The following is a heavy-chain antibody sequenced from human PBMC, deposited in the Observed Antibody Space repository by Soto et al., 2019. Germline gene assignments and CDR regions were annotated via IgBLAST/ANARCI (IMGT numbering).Heavy chain of an antibody. J-gene: IGHJ4*02. CDR2: ISAYNGNT. CDR3: ASSNTVVTQPSLYYFDY. CDR1: GYTFTSYA. Sequence: GASVKVSCKASGYTFTSYAMHWVRQAPGQRLEWMGWISAYNGNTNYAQKFQGRVTMTRDTSTSTVYMELSSLRSEDTAVYYCASSNTVVTQPSLYYFDYWGQGTLVTVSS. D-gene: IGHD2-21*02. V-gene: IGHV1-3*01.